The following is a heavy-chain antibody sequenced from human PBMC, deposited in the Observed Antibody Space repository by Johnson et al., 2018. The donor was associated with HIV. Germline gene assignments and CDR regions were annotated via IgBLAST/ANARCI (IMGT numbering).Heavy chain of an antibody. CDR3: AREVSLRVGATLPPSYAFDI. J-gene: IGHJ3*02. Sequence: VQLVESGGSVVRPGGSLRLSCAASGFTFDNFAMSWVRQAPGKGLEWVSGINWNGGSTSYADSVKGRFTISRDNAKTSLYLQVNSLGAEYTALYYCAREVSLRVGATLPPSYAFDIWGQGTLVSVSS. CDR1: GFTFDNFA. CDR2: INWNGGST. D-gene: IGHD1-26*01. V-gene: IGHV3-20*04.